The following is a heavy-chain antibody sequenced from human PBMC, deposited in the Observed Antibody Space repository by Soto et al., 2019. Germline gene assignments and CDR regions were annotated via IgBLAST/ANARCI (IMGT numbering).Heavy chain of an antibody. J-gene: IGHJ4*02. V-gene: IGHV4-31*03. D-gene: IGHD4-17*01. Sequence: SETLSLTCTVSGGSISSGGYYWSWIRQHPGKGLEWIGYIYYSGTTYYKPSLKSRVTISVDTSKNQFSLKLSSVTAADTAVYYCARSPDYGDYYYFDYWGQGTLVTVSS. CDR2: IYYSGTT. CDR1: GGSISSGGYY. CDR3: ARSPDYGDYYYFDY.